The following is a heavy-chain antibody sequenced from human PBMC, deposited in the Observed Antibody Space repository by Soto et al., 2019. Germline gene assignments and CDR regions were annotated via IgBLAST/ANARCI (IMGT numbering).Heavy chain of an antibody. J-gene: IGHJ6*03. CDR1: GGSFSGYY. D-gene: IGHD3-3*01. V-gene: IGHV4-34*01. Sequence: QVQLQQWGAGLLKPSETLSLTCAVYGGSFSGYYWSWIRQPPGKGLEWIGEINHSGSTNYNPSLKSRVTISVETSKNQFSLKLRSVTAADTAVYYCARDSYYDFWSGYYTSKPRYYYYYYYMDVWGKGTTLTVSS. CDR2: INHSGST. CDR3: ARDSYYDFWSGYYTSKPRYYYYYYYMDV.